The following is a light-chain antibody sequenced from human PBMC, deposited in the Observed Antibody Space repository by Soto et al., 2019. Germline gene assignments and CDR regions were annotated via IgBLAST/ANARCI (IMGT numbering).Light chain of an antibody. V-gene: IGLV2-14*03. Sequence: QSALTQPASVSGSPGQSITISCTGTSSDVAGYNYVSWYQQHPGKAPKLMIYDVSNRPSGVSNRFSGSKSGNTASLTISGLQAEDEADYYCSSYTGSSTYVVFGGGTKLTVL. CDR1: SSDVAGYNY. CDR3: SSYTGSSTYVV. J-gene: IGLJ2*01. CDR2: DVS.